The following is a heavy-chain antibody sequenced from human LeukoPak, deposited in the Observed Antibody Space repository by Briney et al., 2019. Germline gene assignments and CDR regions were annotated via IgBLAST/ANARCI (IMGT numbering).Heavy chain of an antibody. D-gene: IGHD3-10*01. CDR3: ARDRMRLWFGELFQIPSMDV. Sequence: GASVKVSCKASGYTFTSYGISWVRQAPGQGLEWMGWISAYNGNTNYAQKFQGRVTMTRDTSISTAYMELSRLRSDDTAVYYCARDRMRLWFGELFQIPSMDVWGKGTTVTISS. CDR2: ISAYNGNT. J-gene: IGHJ6*03. CDR1: GYTFTSYG. V-gene: IGHV1-18*01.